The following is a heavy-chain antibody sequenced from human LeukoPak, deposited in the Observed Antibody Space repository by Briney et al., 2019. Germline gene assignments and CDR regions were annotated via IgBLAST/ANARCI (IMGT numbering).Heavy chain of an antibody. V-gene: IGHV3-48*02. CDR3: LRGVITEGYYYGMDV. CDR2: ISSSSSTI. Sequence: PGRSLRLSCAASGFTFSSYSMNWVRQAPGKGLEWVSYISSSSSTIYYADSVKGRFTISRDNAKNSLYLQMNSLRDEDTAVYYCLRGVITEGYYYGMDVWGQGTTVTVSS. CDR1: GFTFSSYS. J-gene: IGHJ6*02. D-gene: IGHD3-10*01.